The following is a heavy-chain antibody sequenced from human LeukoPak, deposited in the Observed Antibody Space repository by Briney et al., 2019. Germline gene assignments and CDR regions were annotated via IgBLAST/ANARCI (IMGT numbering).Heavy chain of an antibody. CDR1: GGSISNYY. J-gene: IGHJ4*02. CDR2: IYYTGST. Sequence: SETLSLTCTVSGGSISNYYWNWIRQAPGKGLEWIGYIYYTGSTNKNPSLKSRVTMSVDTSKNQFSLNLKSVTPEDTAVYYCARGHCSSAGCYDYLDYWGQGTLITVSA. CDR3: ARGHCSSAGCYDYLDY. V-gene: IGHV4-59*01. D-gene: IGHD2-2*01.